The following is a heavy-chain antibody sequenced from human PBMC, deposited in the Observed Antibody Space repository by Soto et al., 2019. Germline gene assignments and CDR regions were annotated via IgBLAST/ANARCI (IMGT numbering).Heavy chain of an antibody. V-gene: IGHV3-23*01. CDR2: ISGSGGST. D-gene: IGHD3-10*01. J-gene: IGHJ4*02. CDR1: GFTFSSYV. CDR3: AKSHYYGSGSYDFDY. Sequence: EVQLLESGGGLVQPGGSLRLSCAASGFTFSSYVMSWVRQAPGKGLEWVSAISGSGGSTYYADSVKGRFTISRDNSKNTLYLQMNSLRAEDTAVYYCAKSHYYGSGSYDFDYWGQGTLVTVSS.